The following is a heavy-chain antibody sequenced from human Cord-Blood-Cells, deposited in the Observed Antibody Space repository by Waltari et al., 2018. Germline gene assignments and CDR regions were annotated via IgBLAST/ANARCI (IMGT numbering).Heavy chain of an antibody. V-gene: IGHV3-23*01. J-gene: IGHJ4*02. CDR1: GFPFSSYA. CDR3: AQKDPPHDY. D-gene: IGHD2-15*01. Sequence: EVQLLESGGGLVQPGGSLRLSCAASGFPFSSYAMGWVRQAPGKGVEWVSAMSGSGGSTYYADSVKGRFTISRDNSKNTLYLQMNSLRAEDTAVYYCAQKDPPHDYWGQGTLVTVSS. CDR2: MSGSGGST.